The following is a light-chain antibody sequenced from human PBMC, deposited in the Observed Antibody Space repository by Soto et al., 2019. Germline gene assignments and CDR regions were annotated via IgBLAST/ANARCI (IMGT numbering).Light chain of an antibody. J-gene: IGKJ5*01. V-gene: IGKV1-5*01. CDR3: QQYYQWPIT. CDR1: QSISSY. Sequence: DIQMTQSPSSLSASVGDRVTITCRASQSISSYLAWYQQKPGKAPKLLIYDASTLETGIPARFSGSGSGTEFTFTITSLQSEDFAVYYCQQYYQWPITFGQGTRLEIK. CDR2: DAS.